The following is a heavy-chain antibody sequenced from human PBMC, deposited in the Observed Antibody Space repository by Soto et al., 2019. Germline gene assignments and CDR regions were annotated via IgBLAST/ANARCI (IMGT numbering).Heavy chain of an antibody. CDR1: GGTFSSYA. J-gene: IGHJ5*02. CDR2: INPNSGGT. CDR3: ARAPTTANWFDP. D-gene: IGHD4-17*01. V-gene: IGHV1-2*04. Sequence: ASVKVSCKASGGTFSSYAISWVRQAPGQGLEWMGWINPNSGGTNYAQKFQGWVTMTRDTSISTAYMELSRLRSDDTAVYYCARAPTTANWFDPWGQGTLVTVSS.